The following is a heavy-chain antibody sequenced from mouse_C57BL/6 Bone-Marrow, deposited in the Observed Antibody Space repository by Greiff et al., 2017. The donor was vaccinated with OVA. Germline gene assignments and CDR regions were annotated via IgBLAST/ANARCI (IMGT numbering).Heavy chain of an antibody. J-gene: IGHJ1*03. Sequence: VQLKESGAELVRPGASVKLSCTASGFNIKDYYMHWVKQRPEQGLEWIGRIDPEDGDTEYAPKFQGKATMTADTSSNTAYLQLSSLTSEDTAVYYCTTDRRGHYYGSTLWCFDVWGTGTTVTVSS. CDR3: TTDRRGHYYGSTLWCFDV. CDR1: GFNIKDYY. V-gene: IGHV14-1*01. D-gene: IGHD1-1*01. CDR2: IDPEDGDT.